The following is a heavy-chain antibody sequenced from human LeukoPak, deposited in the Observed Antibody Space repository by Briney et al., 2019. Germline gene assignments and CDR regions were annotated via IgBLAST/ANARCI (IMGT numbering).Heavy chain of an antibody. CDR1: GYTFTSYG. CDR3: ARDQTQIWFGEGLWYFDY. Sequence: ASVKVSCKASGYTFTSYGINWVRQAPGQGLEWMGWISGYNGNANYAQKLQGRVSMTTDTSTSTAYMELRSLRSDDTAVYYCARDQTQIWFGEGLWYFDYWGQGTLVTVSS. D-gene: IGHD3-10*01. V-gene: IGHV1-18*01. J-gene: IGHJ4*02. CDR2: ISGYNGNA.